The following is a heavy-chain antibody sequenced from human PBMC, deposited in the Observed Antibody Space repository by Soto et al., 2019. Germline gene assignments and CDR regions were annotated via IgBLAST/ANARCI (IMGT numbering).Heavy chain of an antibody. CDR3: ARERGYSSTANAFDI. J-gene: IGHJ3*02. D-gene: IGHD6-13*01. CDR1: GLTFSSYG. Sequence: RVLRLSCAASGLTFSSYGMHWVRKAPGKGLEWVAVIWYDGSNKYYADSVKGRFTISRDNSKNTLYLQMNSLRAEDTAVYYCARERGYSSTANAFDIWGQGTMVTVSS. CDR2: IWYDGSNK. V-gene: IGHV3-33*01.